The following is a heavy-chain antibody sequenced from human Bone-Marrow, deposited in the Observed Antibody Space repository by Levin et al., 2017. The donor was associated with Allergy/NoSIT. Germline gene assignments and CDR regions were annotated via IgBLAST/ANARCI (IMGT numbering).Heavy chain of an antibody. CDR3: ARAEVLGYCSSTSCYRGEFDY. CDR1: GYTFTSYY. CDR2: INPSGGST. J-gene: IGHJ4*02. Sequence: GESLKISCKASGYTFTSYYMHWVRQAPGQGLEWMGIINPSGGSTSYAQKFQGRVTMTRDTSTSTVYMELSSLRSEDTAVYYCARAEVLGYCSSTSCYRGEFDYWGQGTLVTVSS. D-gene: IGHD2-2*02. V-gene: IGHV1-46*01.